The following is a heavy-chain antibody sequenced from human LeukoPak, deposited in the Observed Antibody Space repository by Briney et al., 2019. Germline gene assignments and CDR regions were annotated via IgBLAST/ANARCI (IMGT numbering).Heavy chain of an antibody. CDR1: GFTVSSNY. J-gene: IGHJ4*02. CDR3: ARDSGYSPDY. CDR2: IKGDGSST. V-gene: IGHV3-74*01. Sequence: GGSLRLSCAASGFTVSSNYMSWVRQAPGKGLVWVSLIKGDGSSTSYADSVKGRFTISRDNAKNTLYLQMNSPRAEDTAVYYCARDSGYSPDYWGQGTLVTVSS. D-gene: IGHD3-22*01.